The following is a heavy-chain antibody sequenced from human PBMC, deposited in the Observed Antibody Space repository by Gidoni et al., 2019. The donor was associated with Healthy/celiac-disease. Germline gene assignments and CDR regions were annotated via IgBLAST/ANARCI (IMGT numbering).Heavy chain of an antibody. V-gene: IGHV1-2*04. CDR1: GYTFTGSY. Sequence: QVQLVQAGAEVKKPGASVKVSCKASGYTFTGSYMHWVRQAPGQGLEWVGWINPNSGGTNYAQKFQGWVTMTRDTSISTAYMELSRLRSDDTAVYYCARDLPYCSGGSCYYYYGMDVWGQGTTVTVSS. CDR3: ARDLPYCSGGSCYYYYGMDV. J-gene: IGHJ6*02. D-gene: IGHD2-15*01. CDR2: INPNSGGT.